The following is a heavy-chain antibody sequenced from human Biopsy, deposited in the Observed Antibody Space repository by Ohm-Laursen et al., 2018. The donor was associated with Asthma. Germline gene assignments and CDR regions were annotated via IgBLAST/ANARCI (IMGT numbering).Heavy chain of an antibody. V-gene: IGHV1-18*01. D-gene: IGHD2-15*01. CDR2: VSGYNVDT. Sequence: SSVKVSCKASGDSLGSFIIYAISWVRQAPGQGLEWMGLVSGYNVDTKFAQNVNGSLSLTTDTSTSTDYIELRSLTSDDTAVYYCVRDKVVVVPGSKGPTDWFDPWGQGTLVTVSS. J-gene: IGHJ5*02. CDR3: VRDKVVVVPGSKGPTDWFDP. CDR1: GDSLGSFIIYA.